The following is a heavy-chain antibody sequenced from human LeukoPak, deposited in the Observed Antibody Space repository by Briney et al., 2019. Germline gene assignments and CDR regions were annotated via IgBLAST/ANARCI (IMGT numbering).Heavy chain of an antibody. CDR2: INHSGST. CDR3: ARGSAAGITFGGVIAKGDYYFDY. CDR1: GGSFSGYY. J-gene: IGHJ4*02. Sequence: SETLSLTCAVYGGSFSGYYWSWIRQPPGKGLEWIGEINHSGSTNYNPSLKSRVTISVDTSKNQFSLKLSSVTAADTAVYYCARGSAAGITFGGVIAKGDYYFDYWGRGTLVTVSS. V-gene: IGHV4-34*01. D-gene: IGHD3-16*02.